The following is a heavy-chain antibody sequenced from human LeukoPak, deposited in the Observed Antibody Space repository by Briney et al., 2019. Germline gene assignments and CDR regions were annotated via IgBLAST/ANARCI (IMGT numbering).Heavy chain of an antibody. CDR2: ISGSGGDT. D-gene: IGHD6-19*01. V-gene: IGHV3-23*01. CDR1: GFTSRSYA. J-gene: IGHJ3*02. CDR3: AKGYSSGWYQAFDI. Sequence: GGSLRLSCAASGFTSRSYAMSWVRQAPGKGLEWVSAISGSGGDTYYADSVKGRFTISRDNSKNTLYLQMNSLRAEDTAVYYCAKGYSSGWYQAFDIWGQGTMVTVSS.